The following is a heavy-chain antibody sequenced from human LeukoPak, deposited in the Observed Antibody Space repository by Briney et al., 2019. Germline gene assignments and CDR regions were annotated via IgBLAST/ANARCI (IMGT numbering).Heavy chain of an antibody. Sequence: PSETLSLTCTVSGGSISSSSYYWGWIRQPPGKGLEWIGSIYYSGSTYYNPSLKSRATISVDTSKNQYSLKLSSVTAADTAVYYCAGNHRKWELRSCDYWGQGTLVTVSS. J-gene: IGHJ4*02. V-gene: IGHV4-39*01. CDR3: AGNHRKWELRSCDY. CDR1: GGSISSSSYY. CDR2: IYYSGST. D-gene: IGHD1-26*01.